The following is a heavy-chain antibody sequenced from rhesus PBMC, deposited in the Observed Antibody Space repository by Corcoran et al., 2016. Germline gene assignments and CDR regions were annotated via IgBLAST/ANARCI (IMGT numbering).Heavy chain of an antibody. Sequence: QVQLQESGPAVVKPSETLSLTCAVSGGSISSRNWWSWIRQPPGKGLEWIGRIYGSDGATESHPPLKIRVPIYIATSKNRFSLKLSSVTAAATAVYYCARGGWYYYFDYWSQGVLVTVSS. CDR1: GGSISSRNW. CDR2: IYGSDGAT. D-gene: IGHD2-27*01. CDR3: ARGGWYYYFDY. V-gene: IGHV4-93*02. J-gene: IGHJ4*01.